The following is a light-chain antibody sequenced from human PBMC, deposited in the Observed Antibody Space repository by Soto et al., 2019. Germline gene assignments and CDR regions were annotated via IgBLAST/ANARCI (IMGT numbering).Light chain of an antibody. CDR3: SSYTTITI. CDR2: DVS. J-gene: IGLJ1*01. V-gene: IGLV2-14*01. CDR1: SSDFGGYNS. Sequence: QAVVTQPASVSGSPGQSITISCTGTSSDFGGYNSVSWYQQHPGKAPKLVIFDVSNRPSGVSNRFSGSKSGDTASLTISGLQAEDEAHYYCSSYTTITIFGTGTKLTVL.